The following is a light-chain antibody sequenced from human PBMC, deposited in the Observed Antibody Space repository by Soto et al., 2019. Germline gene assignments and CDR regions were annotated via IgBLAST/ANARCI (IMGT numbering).Light chain of an antibody. CDR1: QSISSW. CDR3: QQYKSHRRT. CDR2: KAS. J-gene: IGKJ1*01. Sequence: DIQMTQSPSTLSASVLDRVTITCRASQSISSWLAWYQQKPGKAPKLLINKASSLESGVPSRFSGSGSGTEFTLTISSLQPDDFATYYCQQYKSHRRTFGQGTKVDIK. V-gene: IGKV1-5*03.